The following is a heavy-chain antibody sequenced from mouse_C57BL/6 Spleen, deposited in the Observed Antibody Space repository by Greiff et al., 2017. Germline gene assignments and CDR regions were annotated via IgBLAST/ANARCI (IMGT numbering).Heavy chain of an antibody. CDR3: ARIRYYYAMDY. V-gene: IGHV1-82*01. Sequence: QVQLKQSGPELVKPGASVKISCKASGYAFSSSWMNWVKQRPGKGLEWIGRIYPGDGDTNYNGKFKGKATLTADKSSSTAYMQLSSLTSEDAAVYFCARIRYYYAMDYWGQGTSVTVSS. CDR2: IYPGDGDT. CDR1: GYAFSSSW. J-gene: IGHJ4*01.